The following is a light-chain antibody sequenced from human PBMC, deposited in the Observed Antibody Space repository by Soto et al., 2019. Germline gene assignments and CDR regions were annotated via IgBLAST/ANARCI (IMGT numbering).Light chain of an antibody. CDR3: GSYTSSRIYV. J-gene: IGLJ1*01. V-gene: IGLV2-14*01. CDR1: SSDVGGYNY. Sequence: VLTQPASVSVSPGQSITISCTGTSSDVGGYNYVPWYQQHPGKAPKLMIYEVSNRPSGVSDRFSGSKSGNTASLTISGLQAEDEADYYCGSYTSSRIYVFGAGTKVTVL. CDR2: EVS.